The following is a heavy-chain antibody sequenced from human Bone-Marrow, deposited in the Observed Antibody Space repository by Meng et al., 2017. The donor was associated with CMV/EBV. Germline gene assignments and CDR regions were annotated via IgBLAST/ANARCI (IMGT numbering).Heavy chain of an antibody. D-gene: IGHD3-22*01. V-gene: IGHV1-18*01. CDR1: DYAFTSYG. CDR2: ISVYNGHT. J-gene: IGHJ5*02. CDR3: ARAPTYYYDIGWFDP. Sequence: SDYAFTSYGISWVRQAPGQGLEWMGWISVYNGHTNYAQKFQDRVTMTTDTSATTAYMELRSLRSDDTAVYYCARAPTYYYDIGWFDPWGQGTLVTVSS.